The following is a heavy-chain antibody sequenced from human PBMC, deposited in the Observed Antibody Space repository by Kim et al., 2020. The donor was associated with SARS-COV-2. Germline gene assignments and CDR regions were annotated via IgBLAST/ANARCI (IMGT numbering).Heavy chain of an antibody. D-gene: IGHD3-10*01. Sequence: SETLSLTCAVSGGSFSSYFWTWIRQTPGKGLEWIGDIIYNGRTNYNPSLQSRVTISVDKSKNQFSLKLSSVTAADTAVYYCACWSREGSGDRVYWFDLWG. CDR1: GGSFSSYF. CDR3: ACWSREGSGDRVYWFDL. J-gene: IGHJ5*02. CDR2: IIYNGRT. V-gene: IGHV4-34*12.